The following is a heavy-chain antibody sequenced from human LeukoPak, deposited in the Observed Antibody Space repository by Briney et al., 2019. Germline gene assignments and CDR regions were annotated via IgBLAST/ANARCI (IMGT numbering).Heavy chain of an antibody. V-gene: IGHV3-48*01. Sequence: GGSLRLSCEGSGFSLSAYNMNWVRQAPGKGLESVSYISSSSATIFYADSVKGRFTISRDNAKNSLYLQMNSLRPEDTAVYYCARDYRPRGFIVVVPAAAFDPWGQGTLVTVSS. CDR2: ISSSSATI. D-gene: IGHD2-2*01. CDR1: GFSLSAYN. J-gene: IGHJ5*02. CDR3: ARDYRPRGFIVVVPAAAFDP.